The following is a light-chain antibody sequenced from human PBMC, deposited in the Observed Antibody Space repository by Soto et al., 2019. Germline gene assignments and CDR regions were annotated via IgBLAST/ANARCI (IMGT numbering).Light chain of an antibody. CDR1: RSDVGGYNY. J-gene: IGLJ1*01. V-gene: IGLV2-14*03. CDR3: SSYTTSNTRQIV. Sequence: QSVLTQPASVSGSPGQSIPISCTETRSDVGGYNYVSWYQHHPGKAPKLIIYDVSNRPSGVSNRFSGSKSGNTASLTISGLQPEDEADYYCSSYTTSNTRQIVFGTGTKVTVL. CDR2: DVS.